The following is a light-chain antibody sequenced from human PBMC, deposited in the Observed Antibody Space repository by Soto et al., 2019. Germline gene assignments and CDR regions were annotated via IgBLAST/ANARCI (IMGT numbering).Light chain of an antibody. J-gene: IGKJ1*01. CDR1: QSVRSNY. Sequence: EMVLTQSPGTLSLSPDERATLSRRASQSVRSNYLAWYQQKPGQAPRLLIYGASSRATGIPDRFSGSGSGTDFTLTISRLEPEDFAVYYCQQYGISPTWAFGQGTKVDIK. V-gene: IGKV3-20*01. CDR2: GAS. CDR3: QQYGISPTWA.